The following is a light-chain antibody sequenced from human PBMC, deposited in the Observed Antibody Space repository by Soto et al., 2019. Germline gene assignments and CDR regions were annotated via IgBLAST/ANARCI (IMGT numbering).Light chain of an antibody. CDR3: QQYDSSPVT. CDR2: GAS. Sequence: EIVLTQSPGTLSLSPGERATLSCRASQSVSSSYLAWYQQKPGQAPRLLIYGASSRATGIPDRFSGGGSGTDFTLTISRLEPEDFAVYYCQQYDSSPVTFGPGTKVDIK. V-gene: IGKV3-20*01. J-gene: IGKJ3*01. CDR1: QSVSSSY.